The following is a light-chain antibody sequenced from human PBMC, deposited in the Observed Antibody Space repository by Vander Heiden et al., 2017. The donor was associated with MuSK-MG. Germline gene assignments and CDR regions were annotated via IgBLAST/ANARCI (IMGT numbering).Light chain of an antibody. CDR3: QQRSNWPIT. V-gene: IGKV3-11*01. CDR1: QSVSSY. CDR2: DAS. J-gene: IGKJ5*01. Sequence: EIVLTQSPATLSLSPGERATLSCRASQSVSSYLAWCQQKPGQAPRLLIYDASNRATGIPARFSGSGSGTDFTLTISSLEPEDFAVYYCQQRSNWPITFGQGTRLEIE.